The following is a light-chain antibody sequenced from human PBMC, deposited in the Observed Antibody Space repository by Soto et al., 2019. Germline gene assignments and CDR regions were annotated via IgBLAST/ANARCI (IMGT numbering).Light chain of an antibody. CDR3: QQRSNWPPIT. V-gene: IGKV3-11*01. CDR1: QSVNSY. J-gene: IGKJ5*01. CDR2: GAY. Sequence: EIVLTQSPATLSLSPGDGATLSCRASQSVNSYLAWYQQNPGQAPRLLIYGAYNRAAGIPARFSGSGSGTDFTPTISSLEPEDFAVYYCQQRSNWPPITFGQGTRLGIK.